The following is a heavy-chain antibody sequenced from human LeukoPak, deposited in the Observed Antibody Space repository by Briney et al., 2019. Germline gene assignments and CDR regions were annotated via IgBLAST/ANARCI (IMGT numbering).Heavy chain of an antibody. CDR2: IASSGSTI. J-gene: IGHJ4*02. Sequence: PGGSLRLSCAASGFTFRRYEMNWVRQAPGKGLEWVSYIASSGSTIYYADSVKGRFTISRDNAKNSLYLQMNSLRAEDTAVYYCARVNYYDISGYDYWGQGTLVTVSS. V-gene: IGHV3-48*03. CDR1: GFTFRRYE. D-gene: IGHD3-22*01. CDR3: ARVNYYDISGYDY.